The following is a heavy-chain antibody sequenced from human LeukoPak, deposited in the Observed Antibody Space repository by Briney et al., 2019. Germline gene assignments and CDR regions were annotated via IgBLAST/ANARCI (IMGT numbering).Heavy chain of an antibody. CDR1: GASISSYY. CDR3: ARDAVRGVTTRWFDP. CDR2: IYYSGST. D-gene: IGHD3-10*01. Sequence: SETLSLTCTVSGASISSYYWSWIRQPPGKGLEWIGYIYYSGSTNYNPSLKSRVTISVDTSKNQFSLKLSSVTAADTAVYYCARDAVRGVTTRWFDPWGQGTLVTVSS. V-gene: IGHV4-59*01. J-gene: IGHJ5*02.